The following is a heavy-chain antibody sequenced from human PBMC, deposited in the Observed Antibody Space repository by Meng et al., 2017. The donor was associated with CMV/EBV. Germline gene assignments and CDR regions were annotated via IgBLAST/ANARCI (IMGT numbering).Heavy chain of an antibody. V-gene: IGHV3-15*07. CDR2: IKSKTDGGTT. D-gene: IGHD6-13*01. CDR1: GFTFSNAW. CDR3: TTDRSSWYGNGFDP. J-gene: IGHJ5*02. Sequence: SGFTFSNAWMNWVRQAPGKGLEWVGRIKSKTDGGTTDYAAPVKGRFTISRDDSKNTLYLQMNSLKTEDTAVYYCTTDRSSWYGNGFDPWGQGTLVTVSS.